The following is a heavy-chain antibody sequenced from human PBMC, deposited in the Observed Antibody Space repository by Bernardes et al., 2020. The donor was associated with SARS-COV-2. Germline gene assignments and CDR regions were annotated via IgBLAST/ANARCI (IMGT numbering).Heavy chain of an antibody. J-gene: IGHJ6*02. CDR1: GYSFTSYW. Sequence: GESLKISCKGSGYSFTSYWIGWVRQMPGKGLEWMGIIYPGDSDTRYSPSFQGQVTISADKSISTAYLQWSSLKASDTAMYYCARLAFFPHHTAGHYYYGMDVWGQGTTVTVSS. D-gene: IGHD4-17*01. V-gene: IGHV5-51*01. CDR2: IYPGDSDT. CDR3: ARLAFFPHHTAGHYYYGMDV.